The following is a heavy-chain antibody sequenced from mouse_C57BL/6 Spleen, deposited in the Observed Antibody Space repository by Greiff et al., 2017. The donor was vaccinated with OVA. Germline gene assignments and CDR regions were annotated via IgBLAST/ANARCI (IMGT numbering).Heavy chain of an antibody. V-gene: IGHV14-3*01. CDR2: IDPANGNT. Sequence: ESVAELVRPGASVKLSCTASGFNIKNTYMHWVKQRPEQGLEWIGRIDPANGNTKYAPKFQGKATITADTSSNTAYLQLSSLTSEDTAIYYCASTVVAPYWYFDVWGTGTTVTVSS. CDR1: GFNIKNTY. D-gene: IGHD1-1*01. CDR3: ASTVVAPYWYFDV. J-gene: IGHJ1*03.